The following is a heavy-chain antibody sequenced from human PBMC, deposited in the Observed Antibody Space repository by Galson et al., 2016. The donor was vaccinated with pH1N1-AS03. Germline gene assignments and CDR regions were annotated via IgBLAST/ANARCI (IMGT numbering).Heavy chain of an antibody. J-gene: IGHJ4*02. CDR2: ISSSSSPI. D-gene: IGHD3-10*02. CDR1: GFTFSDYD. Sequence: SLRLSCAASGFTFSDYDMSWIRQAPGKGLEWVSSISSSSSPIYYADSVKGRFTTSRDNAKNSAYLQMNSLRAEDTAVYYCARVSGGSRLLIFDFRGQGTLVTVSS. V-gene: IGHV3-11*04. CDR3: ARVSGGSRLLIFDF.